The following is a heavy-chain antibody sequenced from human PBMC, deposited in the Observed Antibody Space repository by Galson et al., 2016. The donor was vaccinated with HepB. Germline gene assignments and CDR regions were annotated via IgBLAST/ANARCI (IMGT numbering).Heavy chain of an antibody. Sequence: SLRLSCAASGFTFSTYGMHWVRQAPGKGLEWVAVILFDGRNTYYGDSVRGRFTISRDNSKNTVYLQMNSLRAEDTALYYCASNLDPAAIMPAFDLWGQGTMVTVSS. CDR2: ILFDGRNT. J-gene: IGHJ3*01. V-gene: IGHV3-30*03. CDR3: ASNLDPAAIMPAFDL. D-gene: IGHD2-2*01. CDR1: GFTFSTYG.